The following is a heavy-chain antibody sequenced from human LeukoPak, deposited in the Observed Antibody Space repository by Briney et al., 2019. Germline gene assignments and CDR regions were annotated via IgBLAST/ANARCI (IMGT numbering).Heavy chain of an antibody. CDR1: GFTFSSYL. CDR3: ARLDRAVAGFFDY. Sequence: GGSLRLSCAASGFTFSSYLMSWVRQAPGKGLEWVTNIKQDGSEKYYVDSVKGRFTISRDNAKNSLYLQMNSLRAEDTAVYYCARLDRAVAGFFDYWGQGTLVTVSS. J-gene: IGHJ4*02. V-gene: IGHV3-7*01. CDR2: IKQDGSEK. D-gene: IGHD6-19*01.